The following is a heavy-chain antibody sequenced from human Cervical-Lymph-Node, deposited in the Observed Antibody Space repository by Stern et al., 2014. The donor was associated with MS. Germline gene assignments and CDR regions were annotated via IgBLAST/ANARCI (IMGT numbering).Heavy chain of an antibody. CDR1: GGSITSRSYY. J-gene: IGHJ4*02. D-gene: IGHD3-9*01. Sequence: HLQLQESGPGLVKPSQTLSLTCTVSGGSITSRSYYWAWIRQPPGKGLEWIGGLYFRGTTFYNPSLRNRVNLTADPSKNQFSLTMTSVTAADTARYFCANYATNTDWSAPYHFGSWGQGALVTVSS. CDR3: ANYATNTDWSAPYHFGS. V-gene: IGHV4-39*01. CDR2: LYFRGTT.